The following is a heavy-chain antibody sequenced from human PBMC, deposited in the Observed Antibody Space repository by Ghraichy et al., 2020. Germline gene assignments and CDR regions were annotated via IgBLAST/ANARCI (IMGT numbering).Heavy chain of an antibody. CDR3: ASGALSLDNWFDP. CDR2: VSGSSSVI. D-gene: IGHD3-10*01. J-gene: IGHJ5*02. V-gene: IGHV3-48*02. Sequence: GGSLRLSCAASALTFINYSMNWVRQAPGKGKKWVSYVSGSSSVIHYADSVKGRFTISRDNAKNSLYLQMNSLRDEDTAVYYCASGALSLDNWFDPWGQGTLFTVSS. CDR1: ALTFINYS.